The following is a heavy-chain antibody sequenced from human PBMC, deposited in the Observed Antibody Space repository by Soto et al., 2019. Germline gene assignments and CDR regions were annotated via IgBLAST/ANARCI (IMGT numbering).Heavy chain of an antibody. Sequence: ASVKVSCKASGYTFTSYDIDWVRQATGQGLEWTGWMNPNSGNTGYAQKFQGRVTMTRNTSISTAYMELSSLRSEDTAVYYCASLPLGYCSGGSCYSSLPYYYYGMDVWGQGTTVTVSS. CDR2: MNPNSGNT. J-gene: IGHJ6*02. CDR3: ASLPLGYCSGGSCYSSLPYYYYGMDV. D-gene: IGHD2-15*01. CDR1: GYTFTSYD. V-gene: IGHV1-8*01.